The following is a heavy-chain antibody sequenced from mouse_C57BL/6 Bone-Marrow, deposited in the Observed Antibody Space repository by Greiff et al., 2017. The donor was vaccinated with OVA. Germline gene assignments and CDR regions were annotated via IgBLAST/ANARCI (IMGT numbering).Heavy chain of an antibody. CDR1: GYTFTGYW. J-gene: IGHJ2*01. CDR2: ILPGSGST. Sequence: QVQLQQSGAELMKPGASVKLSCKATGYTFTGYWIEWVKQRPGHGLEWIGEILPGSGSTNYNEKFKGKATFTADTPSNTAYMQLSSLTTEDSAIYYCARKWLLLFFDYWGQGTTLTVSS. CDR3: ARKWLLLFFDY. V-gene: IGHV1-9*01. D-gene: IGHD2-3*01.